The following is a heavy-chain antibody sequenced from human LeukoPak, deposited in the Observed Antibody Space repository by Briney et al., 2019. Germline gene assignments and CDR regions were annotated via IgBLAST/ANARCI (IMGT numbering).Heavy chain of an antibody. CDR1: GGSISSYY. CDR3: AREWRDYGDYSHYYYGMDV. D-gene: IGHD4-17*01. CDR2: IYYSGST. J-gene: IGHJ6*02. V-gene: IGHV4-59*01. Sequence: SETLSLTCTASGGSISSYYWSWIRQPPGKGLEWIGYIYYSGSTNYNPSLKSRVTISVDTSKNQFSLKLSSVTAADTAVYYCAREWRDYGDYSHYYYGMDVWGQGTTVTVSS.